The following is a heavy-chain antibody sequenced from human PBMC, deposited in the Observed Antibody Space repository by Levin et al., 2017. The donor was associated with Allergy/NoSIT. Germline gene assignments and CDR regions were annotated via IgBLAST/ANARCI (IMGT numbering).Heavy chain of an antibody. CDR1: GFTFSTYA. D-gene: IGHD5-12*01. CDR2: ISDSGGYT. J-gene: IGHJ4*02. V-gene: IGHV3-23*01. Sequence: QAGGSLRLSCAASGFTFSTYAMSWVRQAPGKGLEWVSAISDSGGYTYYADSVKGRFTISRDNSKNTLYLQMNSLRAEDTALYYCAKDDSGYDSWGGPFDYWGQGTLVTVSS. CDR3: AKDDSGYDSWGGPFDY.